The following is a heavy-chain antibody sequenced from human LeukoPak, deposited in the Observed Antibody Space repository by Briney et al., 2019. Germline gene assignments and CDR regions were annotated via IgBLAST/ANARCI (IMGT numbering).Heavy chain of an antibody. V-gene: IGHV3-23*01. CDR2: ISGSGGST. J-gene: IGHJ3*02. Sequence: GGSLRLSCAASGFIVYNNYMAWVRQAPGKGLGWVSAISGSGGSTYYADSVKGRFTISRDNSKNTLYLQMNSLRAEDTAVYYCANLAVAGTDDAFDIWGQGTMVTVSS. CDR3: ANLAVAGTDDAFDI. D-gene: IGHD6-19*01. CDR1: GFIVYNNY.